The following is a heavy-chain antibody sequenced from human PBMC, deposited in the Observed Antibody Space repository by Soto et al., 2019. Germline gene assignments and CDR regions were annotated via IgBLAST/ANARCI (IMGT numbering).Heavy chain of an antibody. D-gene: IGHD6-6*01. CDR2: INPNSGGT. J-gene: IGHJ4*02. CDR3: ARDLSSSSTFDY. V-gene: IGHV1-2*02. Sequence: SVKVSCKSSGYTFTGYYMHWVRQAPGQGLEWMGWINPNSGGTNYAQKFQGRVTMTRDTSISTSYMELSRLRSDDTAVYYCARDLSSSSTFDYWGQGTLVTVSS. CDR1: GYTFTGYY.